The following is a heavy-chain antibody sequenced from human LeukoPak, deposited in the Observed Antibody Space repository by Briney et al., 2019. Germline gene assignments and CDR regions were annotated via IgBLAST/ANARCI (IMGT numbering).Heavy chain of an antibody. J-gene: IGHJ3*02. Sequence: SETLSLTCTVSGGSISSGGYYWSWIRQPSGKGLEWIGYIYHSGSTYYNPSLKCRVTISVDRSKNQFSLKLSSVTAADTAVYYCARDAVPAAISAQAEPNAFDIWGQGTMVTVSS. CDR3: ARDAVPAAISAQAEPNAFDI. V-gene: IGHV4-30-2*01. CDR1: GGSISSGGYY. CDR2: IYHSGST. D-gene: IGHD2-2*01.